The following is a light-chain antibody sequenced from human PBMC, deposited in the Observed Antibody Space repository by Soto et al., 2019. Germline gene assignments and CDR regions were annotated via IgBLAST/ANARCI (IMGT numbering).Light chain of an antibody. Sequence: EIVMTQSPGTLSVFPGERATLSCRASQSVRTNLAWYQRKPGQAPRLLIYGASTRAPGIPARFSGSGAGTELTLTISSLQSEDFAVYYCQQYNDWPGTFGQGTTLEVK. J-gene: IGKJ2*01. V-gene: IGKV3-15*01. CDR1: QSVRTN. CDR3: QQYNDWPGT. CDR2: GAS.